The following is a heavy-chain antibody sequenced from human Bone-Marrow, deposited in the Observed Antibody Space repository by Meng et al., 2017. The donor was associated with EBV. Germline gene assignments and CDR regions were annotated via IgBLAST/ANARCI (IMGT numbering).Heavy chain of an antibody. CDR1: GYTFTRFY. CDR3: ARDLARGNDY. CDR2: LDPSGGGT. D-gene: IGHD3-10*01. Sequence: QVQLVQSGAEVKTPGASVKVSCKASGYTFTRFYFHWVRQAPGQGLEWMGVLDPSGGGTNYAQKFQGRITMTRDTSTSTIYMELSSLRSEDTALYYCARDLARGNDYWGQGTLVTVSS. J-gene: IGHJ4*02. V-gene: IGHV1-46*01.